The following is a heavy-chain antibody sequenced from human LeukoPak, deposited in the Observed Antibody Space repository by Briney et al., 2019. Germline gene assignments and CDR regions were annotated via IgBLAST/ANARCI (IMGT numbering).Heavy chain of an antibody. CDR2: IGGDGSNT. CDR1: GFTFRTYW. CDR3: ARGGRHDYDGRPPDF. V-gene: IGHV3-74*01. D-gene: IGHD4-23*01. J-gene: IGHJ4*02. Sequence: QPGGSLRLSCGASGFTFRTYWMHWVRQAPGKGLVWVSRIGGDGSNTNFADSVRGRFAISRDNAKNTLYLQMNSLRAEDTAVHYCARGGRHDYDGRPPDFWGQGTLVTVSS.